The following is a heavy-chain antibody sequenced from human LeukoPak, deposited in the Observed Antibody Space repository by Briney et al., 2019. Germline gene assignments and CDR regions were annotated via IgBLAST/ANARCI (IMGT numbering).Heavy chain of an antibody. Sequence: GGSLRLSCAASGFTFSSYGMHWVRQAPGKGLEWVAVIWYDGSNKYYADSVKGRFTISRGNSKNTLYLQMNSLRAEDTAVYYCATPLITGSSGYYLDYWGQGTLVTVTS. V-gene: IGHV3-33*01. CDR1: GFTFSSYG. J-gene: IGHJ4*02. D-gene: IGHD3-22*01. CDR2: IWYDGSNK. CDR3: ATPLITGSSGYYLDY.